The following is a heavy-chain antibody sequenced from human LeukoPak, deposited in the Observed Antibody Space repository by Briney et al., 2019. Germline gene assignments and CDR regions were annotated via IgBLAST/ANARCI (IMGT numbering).Heavy chain of an antibody. CDR2: INPNSGGT. Sequence: GASVKVSCKASGYTFTGYYMHWVRQAPGQGLEWMGWINPNSGGTNYAQKFQGRVTMTRDTSISTAYMELSRLRSDDTAVYYCARAQYSYGSGRTATAYWGQGTLVTVSS. J-gene: IGHJ4*02. D-gene: IGHD5-18*01. V-gene: IGHV1-2*02. CDR1: GYTFTGYY. CDR3: ARAQYSYGSGRTATAY.